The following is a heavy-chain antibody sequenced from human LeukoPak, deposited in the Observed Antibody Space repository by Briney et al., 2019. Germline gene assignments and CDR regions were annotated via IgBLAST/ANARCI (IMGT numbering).Heavy chain of an antibody. CDR3: ARDKGHHRIAVAGIDY. CDR1: GFTFSSYA. Sequence: SGGSLRLSCAASGFTFSSYAMHWVRQAPGKGLEWVAVISYDGSNKYYADSVKGRFTISRDNSKSTLYLQMNSLRAEDTAVYYCARDKGHHRIAVAGIDYWGQGTLVTVSS. D-gene: IGHD6-19*01. CDR2: ISYDGSNK. V-gene: IGHV3-30-3*01. J-gene: IGHJ4*02.